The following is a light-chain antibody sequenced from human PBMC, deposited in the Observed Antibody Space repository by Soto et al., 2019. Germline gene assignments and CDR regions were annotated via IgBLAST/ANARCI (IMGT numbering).Light chain of an antibody. V-gene: IGKV1-39*01. J-gene: IGKJ5*01. CDR1: QSISSY. Sequence: DIQMTQSPSSLSASVGDRVTITCRASQSISSYLNWYQHKPGKAPNLLIYAATTLQSGVPSRFSGSGSGTDFTLTISSLQPEDIATYYCQQYSHLITFGQGTRLEIK. CDR2: AAT. CDR3: QQYSHLIT.